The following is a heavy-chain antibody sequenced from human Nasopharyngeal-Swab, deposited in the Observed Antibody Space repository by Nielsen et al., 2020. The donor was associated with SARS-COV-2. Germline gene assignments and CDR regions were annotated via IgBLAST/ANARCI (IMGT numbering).Heavy chain of an antibody. CDR3: AREGEYSSSFGASNWFDP. J-gene: IGHJ5*02. CDR1: GYTLTELS. V-gene: IGHV1-24*01. D-gene: IGHD6-6*01. CDR2: FDPEDGET. Sequence: ASVKVSCKVSGYTLTELSMHWVRQAPGKGLEWMGGFDPEDGETIYAQKFQGRVTMTEDTSTDTAYMELSSLRSEDTAVYYCAREGEYSSSFGASNWFDPWGQGTLVTVSS.